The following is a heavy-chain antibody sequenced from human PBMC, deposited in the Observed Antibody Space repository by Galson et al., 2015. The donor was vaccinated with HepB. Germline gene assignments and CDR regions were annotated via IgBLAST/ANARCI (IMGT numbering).Heavy chain of an antibody. J-gene: IGHJ3*02. V-gene: IGHV4-39*07. D-gene: IGHD2-15*01. CDR2: LYYTGST. Sequence: WVRQAPGKGLEWIGSLYYTGSTYYNPSLKSRVTISVDTSKNQFSLKLSSVTAADTAVYYCAREGDIGVVRGSRPNDAFEIWGQGTRVTVSS. CDR3: AREGDIGVVRGSRPNDAFEI.